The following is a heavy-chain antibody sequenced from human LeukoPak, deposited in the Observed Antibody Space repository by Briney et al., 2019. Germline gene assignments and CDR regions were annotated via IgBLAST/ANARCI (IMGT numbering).Heavy chain of an antibody. CDR1: GDSISSDDYY. V-gene: IGHV4-61*02. J-gene: IGHJ4*02. D-gene: IGHD1-26*01. CDR3: ARGRGVGATALDY. Sequence: SQTLSLTCTVSGDSISSDDYYWSWIRQPAGKGLEWIGRFSASGNSNYNPSLKSRLTISVDTSKNQFSLKLSSLTAADTAVYYCARGRGVGATALDYWGQGTLATVSS. CDR2: FSASGNS.